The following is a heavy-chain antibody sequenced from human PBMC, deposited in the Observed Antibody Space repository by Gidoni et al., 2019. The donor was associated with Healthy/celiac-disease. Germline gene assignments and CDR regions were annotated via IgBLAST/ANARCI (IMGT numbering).Heavy chain of an antibody. CDR2: IYYSGST. V-gene: IGHV4-59*01. CDR1: GGSISSYY. J-gene: IGHJ6*02. CDR3: ASSDFKDYYYGMDV. Sequence: QVQLQESGPGPVKPSETLSLPCTVSGGSISSYYWSWIRQPPGKGLEWIGYIYYSGSTNYNPSLKSRVTISVDTSKNQFSLKLSSVTAADTAVYYCASSDFKDYYYGMDVWGQGTTVTVSS.